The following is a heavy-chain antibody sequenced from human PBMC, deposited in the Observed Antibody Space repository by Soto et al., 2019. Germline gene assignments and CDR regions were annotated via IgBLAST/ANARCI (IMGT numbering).Heavy chain of an antibody. CDR3: ARDGYCSGGSCYPSSYYYYGMDV. CDR2: IIPIFGTA. D-gene: IGHD2-15*01. V-gene: IGHV1-69*12. J-gene: IGHJ6*02. Sequence: QVQLVQSGAEVKKPGSSVKVSCKASGGTFSSYAISWVRQAPGQGLEWMGGIIPIFGTANYAQKFQGRVTITADESTSTAYMELSSLRSEDTAVYYCARDGYCSGGSCYPSSYYYYGMDVWGQGTTVTVSS. CDR1: GGTFSSYA.